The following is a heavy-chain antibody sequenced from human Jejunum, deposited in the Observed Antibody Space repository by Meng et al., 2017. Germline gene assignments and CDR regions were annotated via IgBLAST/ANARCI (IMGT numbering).Heavy chain of an antibody. J-gene: IGHJ3*02. Sequence: EVQLLESGGGLILPGGSLRLSCAASGFTFSNYGMTWVRQTPGKALEWVSGISGSSTRTYYADSVRGRFTISRDNSRNTLYLQMNSLRAEDTAIYYCARRPQYSGGWPASFDIWGQGTMVTVSS. D-gene: IGHD6-19*01. CDR3: ARRPQYSGGWPASFDI. CDR2: ISGSSTRT. CDR1: GFTFSNYG. V-gene: IGHV3-23*01.